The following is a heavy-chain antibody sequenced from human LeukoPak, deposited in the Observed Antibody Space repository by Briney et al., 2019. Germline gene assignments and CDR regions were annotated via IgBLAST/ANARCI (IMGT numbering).Heavy chain of an antibody. CDR3: TRGSRLEYI. CDR1: GGSINFYY. Sequence: PSETLSLTCTVSGGSINFYYWSWIRQPAGKGLEWIGRIHSGGNTNYNPSFKSRVTMSVDTSKNHFSLNVSSVTAADTAVYYCTRGSRLEYIWGQGTTVTVSS. CDR2: IHSGGNT. J-gene: IGHJ6*02. V-gene: IGHV4-4*07. D-gene: IGHD1-1*01.